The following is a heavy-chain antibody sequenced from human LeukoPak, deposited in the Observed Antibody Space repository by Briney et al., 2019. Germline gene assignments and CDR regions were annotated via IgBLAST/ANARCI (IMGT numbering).Heavy chain of an antibody. Sequence: SETLSLTCTVSAYSISNGFVWGLIRQPPGKGLEWIASIYHSGTTYYNPSLKSRVTMSVDTSKNQFSLRLSSVTAADTAVYYCTRLSHVAGAPKVSWFDPWGQGTLVTVSS. V-gene: IGHV4-38-2*02. CDR3: TRLSHVAGAPKVSWFDP. CDR1: AYSISNGFV. J-gene: IGHJ5*02. D-gene: IGHD1-26*01. CDR2: IYHSGTT.